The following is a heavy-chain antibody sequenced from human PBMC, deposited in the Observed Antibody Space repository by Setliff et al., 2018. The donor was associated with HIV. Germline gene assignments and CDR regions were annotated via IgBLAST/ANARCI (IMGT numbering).Heavy chain of an antibody. CDR2: IYPGDSDT. J-gene: IGHJ5*02. D-gene: IGHD3-16*02. CDR3: AKSSGSYPLGFDP. CDR1: GYSFTNFW. Sequence: PGESLKISCQASGYSFTNFWIGWVRQMPGKGLEWMGVIYPGDSDTMYSPVFEGQVTISVDTSINTAYLQWNSLKASDSGIYYCAKSSGSYPLGFDPWGQGTLVTVSS. V-gene: IGHV5-51*01.